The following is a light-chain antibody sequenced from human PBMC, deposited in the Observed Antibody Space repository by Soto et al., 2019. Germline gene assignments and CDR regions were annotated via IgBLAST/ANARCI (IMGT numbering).Light chain of an antibody. CDR3: SSFTSGTTLYV. Sequence: QSALTQPASLSGSPGQSITISCTGTSSDIGAYDYVSWFQQHPGKAPKLMISEVNNRPSGVSNRFSGSKSGNTASLTISGLQADDEADYYCSSFTSGTTLYVFGTGTKLTVL. CDR1: SSDIGAYDY. CDR2: EVN. V-gene: IGLV2-14*01. J-gene: IGLJ1*01.